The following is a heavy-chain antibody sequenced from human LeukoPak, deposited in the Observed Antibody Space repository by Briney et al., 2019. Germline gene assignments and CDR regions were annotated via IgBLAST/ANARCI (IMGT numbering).Heavy chain of an antibody. CDR3: AKDGTDGGIAAGGTGHDS. J-gene: IGHJ4*02. Sequence: PGGSLRLSCAASGFTFSSYAMSWVRQAPGKGLEWVSAISGSGGSTYYADSVKGRFTISRDNSKNTLYLQMNSLRAEDTAVYYCAKDGTDGGIAAGGTGHDSWGQGTLVTVSS. CDR1: GFTFSSYA. D-gene: IGHD6-13*01. V-gene: IGHV3-23*01. CDR2: ISGSGGST.